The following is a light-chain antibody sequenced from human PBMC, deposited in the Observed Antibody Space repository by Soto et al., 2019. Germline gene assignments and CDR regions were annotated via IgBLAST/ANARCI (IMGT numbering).Light chain of an antibody. CDR2: GAS. Sequence: EIVLTQSPGTLSLSPGERATLSCRASQSVSSSYLAWYQQKPGQAPRLLIYGASSRATGIPDRFSGSGSWPDFTLTISRLEPEDFAVYYCHQYDSSPLTFGGGTKVEIK. V-gene: IGKV3-20*01. CDR3: HQYDSSPLT. J-gene: IGKJ4*01. CDR1: QSVSSSY.